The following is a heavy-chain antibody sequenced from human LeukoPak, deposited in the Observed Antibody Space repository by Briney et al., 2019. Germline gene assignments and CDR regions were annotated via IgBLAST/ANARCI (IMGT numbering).Heavy chain of an antibody. V-gene: IGHV3-30*03. CDR3: AAVAGTY. Sequence: GRSLRLSCAASGFTFSSYGMHWVRQAPGKGLEWVAVISYDGSNKYYADSVKGRFTISRDNSKNTLYLQMNSLRAEDTAVYYCAAVAGTYWGQGTLVTVSS. J-gene: IGHJ4*02. D-gene: IGHD6-19*01. CDR1: GFTFSSYG. CDR2: ISYDGSNK.